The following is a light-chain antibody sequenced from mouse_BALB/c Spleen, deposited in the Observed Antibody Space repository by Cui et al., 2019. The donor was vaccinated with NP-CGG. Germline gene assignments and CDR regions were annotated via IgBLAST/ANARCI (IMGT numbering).Light chain of an antibody. J-gene: IGLJ1*01. Sequence: QAVVTQESALTTSPGETVTLTCRSSTGAVTTSNYDNWVQEKPDHLFSGLIGGTNNRVPGVPARFSGSLIGDKAALTITGAQTEDEAIYFCALWYSNHWVSGGGTKLTVL. CDR2: GTN. CDR1: TGAVTTSNY. V-gene: IGLV1*01. CDR3: ALWYSNHWV.